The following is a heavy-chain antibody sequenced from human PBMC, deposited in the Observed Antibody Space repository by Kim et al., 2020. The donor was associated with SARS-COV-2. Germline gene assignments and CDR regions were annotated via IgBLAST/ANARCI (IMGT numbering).Heavy chain of an antibody. D-gene: IGHD3-16*02. CDR3: ARVLGDYVWGSYRYTGRHWWFDP. J-gene: IGHJ5*02. CDR2: IYYSGST. CDR1: GGSISSYY. V-gene: IGHV4-59*13. Sequence: SETLSLTCTVSGGSISSYYWSWIRQPPGKGLEWIGYIYYSGSTNYNPSLKSRVTISVDTSKNQFSLKLSSVTAADTAVYYCARVLGDYVWGSYRYTGRHWWFDPWGQGTLVTVSS.